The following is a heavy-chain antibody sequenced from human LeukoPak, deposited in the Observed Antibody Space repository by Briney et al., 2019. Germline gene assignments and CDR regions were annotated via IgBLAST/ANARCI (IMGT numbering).Heavy chain of an antibody. CDR1: GYSFTSYG. J-gene: IGHJ4*02. CDR2: ISAYNGNT. CDR3: AGSYCSGGSCYYRPFDY. D-gene: IGHD2-15*01. Sequence: GESLKISCKGSGYSFTSYGISWVRQAPGQGLEWMGWISAYNGNTNYAQKLQGRVTMTTDTSTSTAYMELRSLRSDDTAVYYCAGSYCSGGSCYYRPFDYWGQGTLVTVSS. V-gene: IGHV1-18*01.